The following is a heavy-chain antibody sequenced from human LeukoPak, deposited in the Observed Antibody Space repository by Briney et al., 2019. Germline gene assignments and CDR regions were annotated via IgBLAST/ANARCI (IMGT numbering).Heavy chain of an antibody. Sequence: SETLSLTCTVSGGSISSYYWSWIRQPPGKGLEWIGYIYYSGSTNYNPSLKSRVTISVDTSKNQFSLKLSSVTAADTAVYYCARGWGGSYYYYYYGMDVWGQGTTVTVSS. D-gene: IGHD1-26*01. CDR1: GGSISSYY. J-gene: IGHJ6*02. CDR3: ARGWGGSYYYYYYGMDV. V-gene: IGHV4-59*12. CDR2: IYYSGST.